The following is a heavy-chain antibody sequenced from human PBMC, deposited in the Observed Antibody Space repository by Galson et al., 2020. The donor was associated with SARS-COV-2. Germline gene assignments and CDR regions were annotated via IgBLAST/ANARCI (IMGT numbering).Heavy chain of an antibody. CDR2: NNPNSGGT. Sequence: ASVTVSCKASGYTFTGYYVHWVRQAPGQGLEWMGWNNPNSGGTKYAQNFQGWVTMTMDTSISTAYMELRRLRSDDTAVYYCARDLSIGATGWNYGLDVWGQGTTVTVSS. D-gene: IGHD6-13*01. CDR3: ARDLSIGATGWNYGLDV. J-gene: IGHJ6*02. CDR1: GYTFTGYY. V-gene: IGHV1-2*04.